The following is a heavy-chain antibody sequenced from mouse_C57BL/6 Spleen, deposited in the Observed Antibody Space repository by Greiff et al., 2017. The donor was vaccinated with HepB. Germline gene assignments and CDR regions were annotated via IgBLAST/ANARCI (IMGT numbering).Heavy chain of an antibody. J-gene: IGHJ1*03. Sequence: EVQLQQSGPELVKPGASVKISCKASGYTFTDYYMNWVKQSHGKSLEWIGDINPNNGGTSYNQKFKGKATLTVDKSSSTAYLELRSLTSGDSAVYYCAKEVMVTRWYFDVWGTGTTVTVSS. V-gene: IGHV1-26*01. CDR2: INPNNGGT. D-gene: IGHD2-2*01. CDR3: AKEVMVTRWYFDV. CDR1: GYTFTDYY.